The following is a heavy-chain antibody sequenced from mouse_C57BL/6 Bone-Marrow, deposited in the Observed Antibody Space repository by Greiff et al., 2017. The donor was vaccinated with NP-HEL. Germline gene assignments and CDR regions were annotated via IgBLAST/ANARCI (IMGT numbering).Heavy chain of an antibody. CDR3: TTPAYYGSSYWYFDV. CDR1: GFTFSNYW. D-gene: IGHD1-1*01. V-gene: IGHV6-3*01. J-gene: IGHJ1*03. Sequence: EVKLMESGGGLVQPGGSMKLSCVASGFTFSNYWMNWVRQSPEKGLEWVAQIRLKSDNYATHYAESVKGRFTISRDDSKSSVYLQMNNLRAEDTGIYYCTTPAYYGSSYWYFDVWGTGTTVTVSS. CDR2: IRLKSDNYAT.